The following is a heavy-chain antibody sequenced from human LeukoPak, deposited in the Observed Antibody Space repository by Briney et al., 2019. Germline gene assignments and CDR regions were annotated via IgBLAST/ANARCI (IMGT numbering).Heavy chain of an antibody. CDR2: LYSGGST. J-gene: IGHJ4*02. V-gene: IGHV3-66*01. D-gene: IGHD3-10*01. Sequence: GGSLRLSCAASGFTVSTNYMSWVRQAPGKGLDWVSILYSGGSTYYADSVKGRFTISRDNSKNTLYLQMNGLRAEDTAVFYCARDNFHYGSTYWGQGTLVTVSS. CDR3: ARDNFHYGSTY. CDR1: GFTVSTNY.